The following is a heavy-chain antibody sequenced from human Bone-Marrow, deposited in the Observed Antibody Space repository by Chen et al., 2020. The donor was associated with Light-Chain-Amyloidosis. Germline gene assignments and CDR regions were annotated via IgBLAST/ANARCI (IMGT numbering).Heavy chain of an antibody. CDR1: GYTFPNYW. J-gene: IGHJ4*02. CDR2: IYPDDSDA. D-gene: IGHD5-12*01. V-gene: IGHV5-51*01. CDR3: ARRRDGYNFDY. Sequence: SCKGSGYTFPNYWIGWVRQMPGKCLEWMGVIYPDDSDARYSPSFEGQVTISADKSITTAYLQWRSLKASDTAMYYCARRRDGYNFDYWGQGTLVTVSS.